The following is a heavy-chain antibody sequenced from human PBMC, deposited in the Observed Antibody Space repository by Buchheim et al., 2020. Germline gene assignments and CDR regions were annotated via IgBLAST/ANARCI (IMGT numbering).Heavy chain of an antibody. CDR2: IWYDGSNK. CDR3: AREKYCSSTSCYTSPLVYGMDV. J-gene: IGHJ6*02. D-gene: IGHD2-2*02. Sequence: QVQLVESGGGVVQPGRSLRLSCAASGFTFSSYGMHWVRQAPGKGLEWVAVIWYDGSNKYYADSVKGRFTISSDNSKNTLYLQMNSLRAEDTAVYYCAREKYCSSTSCYTSPLVYGMDVWGQGTT. CDR1: GFTFSSYG. V-gene: IGHV3-33*01.